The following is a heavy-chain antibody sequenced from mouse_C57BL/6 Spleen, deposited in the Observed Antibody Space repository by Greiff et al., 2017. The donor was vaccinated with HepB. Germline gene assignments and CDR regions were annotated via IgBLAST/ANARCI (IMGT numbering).Heavy chain of an antibody. CDR3: ARSSNYGGYFDV. V-gene: IGHV1-54*01. CDR1: GYAFTNYL. D-gene: IGHD2-5*01. CDR2: INPGSGGT. J-gene: IGHJ1*03. Sequence: VKLQQSGAELVRPGTSVKVSCKASGYAFTNYLIEWVKQRPGQGLEWIGVINPGSGGTNYNEKFKGKATLTADKSSSTAYMQLSSLTSEDSAVYFCARSSNYGGYFDVWGTGTTVTVSS.